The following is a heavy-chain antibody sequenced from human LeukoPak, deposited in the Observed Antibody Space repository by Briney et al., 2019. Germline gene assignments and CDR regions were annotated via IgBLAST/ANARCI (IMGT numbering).Heavy chain of an antibody. V-gene: IGHV1-2*02. Sequence: ASVKVSCKASGYTFTAYYIHWVRQAPGQGLEWMGWINPNTGGTNFAQRFQGRVTMTRDTSINTAYMELSSLRSDDTAMYYCAREGAPQLSSYFDHWGQGTQVTVSS. CDR2: INPNTGGT. CDR3: AREGAPQLSSYFDH. CDR1: GYTFTAYY. D-gene: IGHD1-1*01. J-gene: IGHJ4*02.